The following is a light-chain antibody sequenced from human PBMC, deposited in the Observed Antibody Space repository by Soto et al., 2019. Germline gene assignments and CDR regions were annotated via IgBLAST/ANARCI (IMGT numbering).Light chain of an antibody. J-gene: IGKJ1*01. CDR1: QSITTW. Sequence: DIQMTQSPSTLSASVGDRVIITCRASQSITTWLAWYQQKPGKAPNLLIYKASTLKSGVPLRFSGSGSGTEFTLTISGLQPDDFATYYCQQYYNDSWTFGQGTKVEIK. CDR2: KAS. V-gene: IGKV1-5*03. CDR3: QQYYNDSWT.